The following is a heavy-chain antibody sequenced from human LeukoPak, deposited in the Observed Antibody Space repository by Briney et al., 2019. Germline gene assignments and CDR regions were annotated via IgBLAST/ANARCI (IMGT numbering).Heavy chain of an antibody. V-gene: IGHV1-8*01. J-gene: IGHJ6*02. CDR1: GYSFTSHD. CDR2: MNPNSGNT. CDR3: ASAVTMVRGVVRTKYWPYYYYGMDV. Sequence: ASVKVSCKASGYSFTSHDINWVRQATGQGLEWMGWMNPNSGNTGYAQKFQGRVTMTRNTSISTAYMELSSLGSEDTAVYYCASAVTMVRGVVRTKYWPYYYYGMDVWGQGTTVTVSS. D-gene: IGHD3-10*01.